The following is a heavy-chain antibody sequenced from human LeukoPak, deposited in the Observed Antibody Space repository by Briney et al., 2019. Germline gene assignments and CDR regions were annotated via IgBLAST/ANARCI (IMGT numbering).Heavy chain of an antibody. J-gene: IGHJ4*02. Sequence: PGGSLRLSCAASGFTFSSYSMNWVRQAPGKGLEWVSAISGSGGSTYYADSVKGRFTISRDNSKNTLYLQMNSLRAEDTAVYYCAKSDHSTEPFDYWGQGTLVTVSS. V-gene: IGHV3-23*01. CDR3: AKSDHSTEPFDY. D-gene: IGHD1-14*01. CDR1: GFTFSSYS. CDR2: ISGSGGST.